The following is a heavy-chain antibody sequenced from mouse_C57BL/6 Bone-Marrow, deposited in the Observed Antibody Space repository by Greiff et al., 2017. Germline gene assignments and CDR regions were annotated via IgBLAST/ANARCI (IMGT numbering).Heavy chain of an antibody. Sequence: QVTLKVSGPGILQPSQTLSLTCSFSGFSLSTFGMGVGWIRQPSGKGLEWLAHIWWDDDKYYNQALKRRLTISKDTSKNQVFLKIANVDTAHTATDYCVRPCAGSRGYFDYWGQGTTLTGSS. D-gene: IGHD3-3*01. J-gene: IGHJ2*01. CDR2: IWWDDDK. CDR1: GFSLSTFGMG. CDR3: VRPCAGSRGYFDY. V-gene: IGHV8-8*01.